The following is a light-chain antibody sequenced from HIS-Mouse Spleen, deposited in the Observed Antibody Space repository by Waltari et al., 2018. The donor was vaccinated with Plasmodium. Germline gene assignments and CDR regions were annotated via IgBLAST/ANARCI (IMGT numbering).Light chain of an antibody. Sequence: QSALTQPASVSGSPGQSITIYCTGTSRDVGSSNLVSWYQQHPGKAPNLMIYEGSKRPSGVSNRFSGSKSGNTASLTISGLQAEDEADYYCCSYAGSSTWVFGGGTKLTVL. CDR1: SRDVGSSNL. J-gene: IGLJ3*02. V-gene: IGLV2-23*01. CDR3: CSYAGSSTWV. CDR2: EGS.